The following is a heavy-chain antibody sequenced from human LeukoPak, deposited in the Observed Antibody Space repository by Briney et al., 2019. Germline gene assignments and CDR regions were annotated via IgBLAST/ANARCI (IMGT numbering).Heavy chain of an antibody. V-gene: IGHV3-21*01. CDR3: ARNGLYSSSWNPFDY. D-gene: IGHD6-13*01. CDR1: GFTFSSYS. Sequence: GGSLRLSCAASGFTFSSYSMNWVRQAPGKGLEWVSSISSSSSYIYYADSVKGRFTISRDNAKNSLYLQMNSLRAEDTAVYYCARNGLYSSSWNPFDYWGQGTLVTVSS. J-gene: IGHJ4*02. CDR2: ISSSSSYI.